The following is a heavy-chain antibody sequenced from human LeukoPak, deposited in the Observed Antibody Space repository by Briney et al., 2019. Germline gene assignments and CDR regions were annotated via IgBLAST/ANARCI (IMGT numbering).Heavy chain of an antibody. CDR1: GGSISSYY. D-gene: IGHD3-9*01. Sequence: PSETLSLTCTVSGGSISSYYWSWIRQPPAKGLEWIGYIYYSGSTKYNPSFKSRVTISVDTSKNQFSLKLISVTAADTAVYYCATVVRDDILTGYYIDHWSQGTLVTVSS. CDR2: IYYSGST. J-gene: IGHJ4*02. CDR3: ATVVRDDILTGYYIDH. V-gene: IGHV4-59*01.